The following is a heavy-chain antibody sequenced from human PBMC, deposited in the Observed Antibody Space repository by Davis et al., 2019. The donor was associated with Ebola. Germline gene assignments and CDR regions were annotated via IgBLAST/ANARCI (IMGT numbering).Heavy chain of an antibody. Sequence: SGPTLVKPTQTLTLTCTFSGFSLSTSGMRVSWIRQPPGKALEWLARIDWDDDKHYSTSLKTRLTISKDTSKNLVVLTMTNMDPVDTATYFCARIYGAVRLDYWGQGALVTVSS. CDR1: GFSLSTSGMR. D-gene: IGHD6-6*01. CDR3: ARIYGAVRLDY. V-gene: IGHV2-70*04. CDR2: IDWDDDK. J-gene: IGHJ4*02.